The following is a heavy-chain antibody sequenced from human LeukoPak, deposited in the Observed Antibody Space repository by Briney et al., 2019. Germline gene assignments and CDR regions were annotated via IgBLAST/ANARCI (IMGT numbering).Heavy chain of an antibody. J-gene: IGHJ4*02. V-gene: IGHV4-59*01. CDR1: GGSISSYY. Sequence: SETLSLTCTVSGGSISSYYLSWIRQPPGKGLEWIGYIYYSGSTNYNPSLKSRVTISVDTSKNQFSLKLSSVTAADTDVYYCARAYSSSSWCFDYWGQGTMVTVSS. CDR3: ARAYSSSSWCFDY. CDR2: IYYSGST. D-gene: IGHD6-6*01.